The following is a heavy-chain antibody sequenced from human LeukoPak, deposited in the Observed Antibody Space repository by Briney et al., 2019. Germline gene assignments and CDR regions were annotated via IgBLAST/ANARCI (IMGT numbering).Heavy chain of an antibody. CDR2: INPNSGGT. J-gene: IGHJ4*02. V-gene: IGHV1-2*02. CDR3: ARAGGYSYGFDY. D-gene: IGHD5-18*01. Sequence: GASVKASCKASGHTFTRYYMHWVRQAPGQGLEWRGWINPNSGGTNYAQKFQGRVTMTRDTSISTAYMELSRLRSDDTAVYYCARAGGYSYGFDYWGQGTLVTVSS. CDR1: GHTFTRYY.